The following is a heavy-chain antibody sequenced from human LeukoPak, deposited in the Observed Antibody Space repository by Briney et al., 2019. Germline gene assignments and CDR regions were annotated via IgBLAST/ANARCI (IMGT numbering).Heavy chain of an antibody. CDR3: ARTRPPTGDFDD. D-gene: IGHD7-27*01. CDR1: GGSFSGYY. V-gene: IGHV4-34*01. Sequence: SETLSLTCAVYGGSFSGYYWSWIRQPPGKGLEWIGEINHSGSTNYNPSLKSRVTISVDTSKNQFSLKLSSVTAADTAVYYCARTRPPTGDFDDWGQGTLVTVSS. CDR2: INHSGST. J-gene: IGHJ4*02.